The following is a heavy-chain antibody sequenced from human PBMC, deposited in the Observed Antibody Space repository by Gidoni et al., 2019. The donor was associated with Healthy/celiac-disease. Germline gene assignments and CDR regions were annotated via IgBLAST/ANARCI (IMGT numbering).Heavy chain of an antibody. J-gene: IGHJ4*02. V-gene: IGHV1-69*01. CDR1: GGTFSSYA. CDR2: IIPIFGTA. Sequence: QVQLVQSGAEVKKPGSSVKVSCKASGGTFSSYALSWVRQAPGPGLEWMGGIIPIFGTANYAQKFQGRVTITADESTSTAYMELSSLRSEDTAVYYCARSYDYVWGSYRYPVYFDYWGQGTLVTVSS. CDR3: ARSYDYVWGSYRYPVYFDY. D-gene: IGHD3-16*02.